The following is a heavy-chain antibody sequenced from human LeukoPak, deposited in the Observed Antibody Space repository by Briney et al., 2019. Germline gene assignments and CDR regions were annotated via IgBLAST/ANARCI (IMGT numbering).Heavy chain of an antibody. CDR2: LTDSGDRT. CDR1: GFPFSTYA. D-gene: IGHD6-13*01. V-gene: IGHV3-23*01. J-gene: IGHJ4*02. Sequence: GGSLRLSCAASGFPFSTYAMSWVRQAPEKGLEWVSGLTDSGDRTFYADSVKGRFTISRDNSKNTLYLQMNSLRAEDTAVYYCAKDRGYSSSWFGDYWGQGTLVTVSS. CDR3: AKDRGYSSSWFGDY.